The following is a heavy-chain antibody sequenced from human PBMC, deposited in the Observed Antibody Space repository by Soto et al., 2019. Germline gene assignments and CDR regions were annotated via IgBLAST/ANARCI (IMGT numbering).Heavy chain of an antibody. Sequence: ASVKVSCKASGYTFTSYYMHWVRQAPGQGLEWMGIINPSGGSTSYAQKFQGRVTMTRDTSTSTVYMELSSLRSEGTAVYYCARGQASGWPGGEYFQHWGQGTLVTVSS. J-gene: IGHJ1*01. CDR2: INPSGGST. CDR3: ARGQASGWPGGEYFQH. D-gene: IGHD6-19*01. CDR1: GYTFTSYY. V-gene: IGHV1-46*01.